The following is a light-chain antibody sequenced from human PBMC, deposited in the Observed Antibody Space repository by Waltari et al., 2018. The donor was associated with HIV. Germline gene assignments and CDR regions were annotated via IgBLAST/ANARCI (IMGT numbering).Light chain of an antibody. CDR2: WAA. Sequence: DIVMTQSPDSLAVSLGERGTVNCKSSQTVLYSPNNKNYLAWYQQKPGQPPKLLIHWAATRESGVPDRFSGGGSGTDFTLTISSLQAEDVAVYYCQQYYSTPWTFGQGTKVEIK. CDR3: QQYYSTPWT. CDR1: QTVLYSPNNKNY. J-gene: IGKJ1*01. V-gene: IGKV4-1*01.